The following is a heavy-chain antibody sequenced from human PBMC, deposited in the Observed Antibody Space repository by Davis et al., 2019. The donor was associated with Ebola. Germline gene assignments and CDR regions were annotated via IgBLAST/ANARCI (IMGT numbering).Heavy chain of an antibody. J-gene: IGHJ6*02. CDR3: ARGPPDCGGDCVYYGMDV. V-gene: IGHV3-21*01. CDR1: GFTFSSYS. D-gene: IGHD2-21*02. CDR2: ISSSSSYI. Sequence: GGSLRLSCAASGFTFSSYSMNWVRQAPGKGLEWVSSISSSSSYIYYADSVKGRFTISRDNAKNSLYLQMNSLRAEDTAVYYCARGPPDCGGDCVYYGMDVWGQGTTVTVSS.